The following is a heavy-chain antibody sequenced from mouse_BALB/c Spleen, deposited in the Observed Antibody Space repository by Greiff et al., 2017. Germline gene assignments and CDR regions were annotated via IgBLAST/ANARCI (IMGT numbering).Heavy chain of an antibody. CDR2: IWGDGST. CDR3: ARDGNYEGTGFAD. CDR1: GFSLTGYG. J-gene: IGHJ3*01. D-gene: IGHD2-1*01. Sequence: QVQLKESGPGLVAPSQCLSITCTVSGFSLTGYGVNWVRQPPGKGLEWLGMIWGDGSTDYNSALKSRLSISKDNSKSQVFLKMNSLQTDDTARYYCARDGNYEGTGFADWGEGKLGTVAA. V-gene: IGHV2-6-7*01.